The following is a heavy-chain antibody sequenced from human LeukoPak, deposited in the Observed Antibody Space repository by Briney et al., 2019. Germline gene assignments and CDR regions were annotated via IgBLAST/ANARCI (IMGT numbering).Heavy chain of an antibody. Sequence: SETLSLTCTVSGGSISGYYWSWIRQPPGKGLEWIGYIYTSGSTNYNPSLKSRVTISVDTSKNQFSLKLSSVTAADTAVYYCARQVVVGAHFDYWGQGTLVTVPS. CDR1: GGSISGYY. D-gene: IGHD1-26*01. V-gene: IGHV4-4*09. CDR3: ARQVVVGAHFDY. CDR2: IYTSGST. J-gene: IGHJ4*02.